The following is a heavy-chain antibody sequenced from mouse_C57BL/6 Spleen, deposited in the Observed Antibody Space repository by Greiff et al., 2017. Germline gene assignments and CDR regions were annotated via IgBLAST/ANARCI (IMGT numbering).Heavy chain of an antibody. CDR2: IDPEDGET. CDR1: GFNIKDYY. Sequence: VQLQQSGAELVKPGASVKLSCTASGFNIKDYYMHWVKQRTEQGLEWIGRIDPEDGETKYAAKFQGKATITADTSSNTAYLQLSSLTSEDTSVYYGARAGGTLVATDAMDYWGQGTSVTVSS. D-gene: IGHD1-1*01. V-gene: IGHV14-2*01. CDR3: ARAGGTLVATDAMDY. J-gene: IGHJ4*01.